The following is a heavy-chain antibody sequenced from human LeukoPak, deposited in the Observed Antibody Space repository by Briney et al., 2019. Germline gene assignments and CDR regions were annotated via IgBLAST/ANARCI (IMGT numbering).Heavy chain of an antibody. CDR1: GFTFSRYA. CDR2: TSSNGGST. CDR3: AKGDHSSCYSVAHY. V-gene: IGHV3-23*01. J-gene: IGHJ4*01. D-gene: IGHD2-15*01. Sequence: GGSLRLSCAASGFTFSRYAMSWVRQAPGKGLEWVSSTSSNGGSTYSADSVKGRFTISRDNSKDTLYLQMNSLRAEDTAVYYCAKGDHSSCYSVAHYWGHGTLVTVS.